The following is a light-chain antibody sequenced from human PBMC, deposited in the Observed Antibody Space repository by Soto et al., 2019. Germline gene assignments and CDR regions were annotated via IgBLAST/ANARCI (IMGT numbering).Light chain of an antibody. J-gene: IGLJ1*01. CDR3: SSYTISSTLV. V-gene: IGLV2-14*03. Sequence: QSALTQPASVSGSPGQSITISCTGTSSDVGDYNYVSWYQQYPGKAPKLMIYDVSNRPSGVSNRFSGSKSGNTASLTISGLQAEDEADYYCSSYTISSTLVFGTGTKVTVL. CDR1: SSDVGDYNY. CDR2: DVS.